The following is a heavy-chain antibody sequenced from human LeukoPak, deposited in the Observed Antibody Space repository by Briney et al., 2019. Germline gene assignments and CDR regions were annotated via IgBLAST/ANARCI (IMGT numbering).Heavy chain of an antibody. D-gene: IGHD6-19*01. Sequence: PGGSLRLSCVASGLTFSSYAMSWVRQAPGKGLEWVSAISGSGGRTYYADSVKGRFTISRDNSKNTLYLQMNSLRAEDTAVYYCAKDYSSGWYYFFDYWGQGTLVTVSS. CDR2: ISGSGGRT. CDR1: GLTFSSYA. CDR3: AKDYSSGWYYFFDY. V-gene: IGHV3-23*01. J-gene: IGHJ4*02.